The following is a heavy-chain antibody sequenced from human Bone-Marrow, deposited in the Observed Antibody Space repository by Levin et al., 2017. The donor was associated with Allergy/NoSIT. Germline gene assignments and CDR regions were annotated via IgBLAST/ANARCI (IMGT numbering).Heavy chain of an antibody. CDR1: GGTFSSYG. CDR3: TTVGSSSAYPFDY. D-gene: IGHD6-19*01. V-gene: IGHV1-69*13. CDR2: IIPMFGTT. Sequence: ASVKVSCKASGGTFSSYGISWVRQAPGQGLEWMGGIIPMFGTTNYAQKFQGRVTITADQSTRTAHMELSSLRSEDTAMYYCTTVGSSSAYPFDYWGQGTLVTVSS. J-gene: IGHJ4*02.